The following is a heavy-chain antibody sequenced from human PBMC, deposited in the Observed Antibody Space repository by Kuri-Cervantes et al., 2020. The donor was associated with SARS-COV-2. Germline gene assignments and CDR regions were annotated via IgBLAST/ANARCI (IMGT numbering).Heavy chain of an antibody. D-gene: IGHD3-3*01. CDR2: INHSGST. V-gene: IGHV4-34*01. CDR1: GGSLSGYS. J-gene: IGHJ5*02. Sequence: SETLSLTCFVYGGSLSGYSWTWIRQPPGKGLEWIGEINHSGSTNYNPSLKSRVTISLDTSKNQFSLKLSSVTAADTAVYYCARAKMGFLEWDNWFDPWGQGTLVTVSS. CDR3: ARAKMGFLEWDNWFDP.